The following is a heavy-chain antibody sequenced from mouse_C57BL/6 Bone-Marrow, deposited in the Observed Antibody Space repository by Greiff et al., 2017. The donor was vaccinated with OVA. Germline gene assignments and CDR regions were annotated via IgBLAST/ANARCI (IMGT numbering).Heavy chain of an antibody. J-gene: IGHJ3*01. D-gene: IGHD2-4*01. CDR1: GYAFSSSW. CDR3: ARWDYGFAY. CDR2: IYPGDGDT. V-gene: IGHV1-82*01. Sequence: QVQLKESGPELVKPGASVKISCKASGYAFSSSWMNWVKQRPGKGLEWIGRIYPGDGDTNYNGKFKGKATLTADKSSSTAYILLSSLTSEDSAVYFCARWDYGFAYWGQGTLVTVSA.